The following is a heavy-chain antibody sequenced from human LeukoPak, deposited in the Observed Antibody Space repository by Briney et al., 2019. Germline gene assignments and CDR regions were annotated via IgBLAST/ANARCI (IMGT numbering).Heavy chain of an antibody. J-gene: IGHJ4*02. D-gene: IGHD1-26*01. V-gene: IGHV3-7*01. CDR3: ARDHALREDYFDY. Sequence: GGSLRLSCAASGFTFSTSWMSWVRQAPGKGLDWVANIQQDGTETYYVDSVKGRFTISRDNAKNSLYLQMNSLRAEDTAVYYCARDHALREDYFDYWGQGTLVTVSS. CDR2: IQQDGTET. CDR1: GFTFSTSW.